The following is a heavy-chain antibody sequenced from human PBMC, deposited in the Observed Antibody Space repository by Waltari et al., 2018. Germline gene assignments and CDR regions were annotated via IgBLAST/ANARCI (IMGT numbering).Heavy chain of an antibody. CDR2: IYSGGNI. Sequence: EVQLVESGGGLIQPGGSLRLSCAASGFTVSSNSMSWIRQAPGKGLEYVLTIYSGGNIYYRDSVRGRFTISRDNSNNALYLQMNSLRAEDTAVYYCARGGDDDNGYPFDHWGQGTLVTVSS. J-gene: IGHJ4*02. CDR1: GFTVSSNS. D-gene: IGHD2-8*01. CDR3: ARGGDDDNGYPFDH. V-gene: IGHV3-53*01.